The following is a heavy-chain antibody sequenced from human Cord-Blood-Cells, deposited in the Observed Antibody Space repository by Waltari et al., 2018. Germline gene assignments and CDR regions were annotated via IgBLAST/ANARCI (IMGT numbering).Heavy chain of an antibody. CDR3: ASVGYCSGGSCYEDY. D-gene: IGHD2-15*01. Sequence: QVQLVQSGAEVKKPGSSVKVSCKADGGTFSSSAISWVRRGPGQWLEWMGRIIPILGIANYAQKFQGRVTITADKSTSTAYMELSSLRSEDTAVYYCASVGYCSGGSCYEDYWGQGTLVTVSS. CDR1: GGTFSSSA. V-gene: IGHV1-69*09. CDR2: IIPILGIA. J-gene: IGHJ4*02.